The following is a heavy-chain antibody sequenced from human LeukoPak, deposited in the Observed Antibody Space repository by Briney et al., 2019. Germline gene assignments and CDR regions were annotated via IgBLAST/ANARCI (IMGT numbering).Heavy chain of an antibody. V-gene: IGHV3-23*01. CDR3: AKGGTGGGYYFDY. D-gene: IGHD1-1*01. J-gene: IGHJ4*02. Sequence: PGGSLRLSYAASGFTFSSYAVSWVRQAPGKGLEWVSALSGSGGSTYYADSVKGRFTISRDNSKNTLYLQMNSLRAEDTAVYYCAKGGTGGGYYFDYWGQGTLVTVSS. CDR2: LSGSGGST. CDR1: GFTFSSYA.